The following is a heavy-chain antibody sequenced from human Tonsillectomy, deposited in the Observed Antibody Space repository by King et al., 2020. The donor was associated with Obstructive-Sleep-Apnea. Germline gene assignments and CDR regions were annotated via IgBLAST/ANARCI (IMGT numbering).Heavy chain of an antibody. J-gene: IGHJ4*02. CDR2: IYPGDSDT. CDR1: GYTFTSYW. Sequence: QLVQSGAEVKKPGESLKISCKASGYTFTSYWIGWVRQMPGKGLEWMGIIYPGDSDTRYNPSFQGQVTISADKSISTAYLQWSSLKASDTAMYYCARRGGYCTNGVYYGTYFDYWGQGTLVTVSS. D-gene: IGHD2-8*01. V-gene: IGHV5-51*01. CDR3: ARRGGYCTNGVYYGTYFDY.